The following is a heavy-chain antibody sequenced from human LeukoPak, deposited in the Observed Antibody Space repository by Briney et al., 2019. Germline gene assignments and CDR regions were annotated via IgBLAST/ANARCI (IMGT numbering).Heavy chain of an antibody. CDR1: GFTFSSYS. CDR3: ARGGGSLTDYFFDY. V-gene: IGHV3-21*01. CDR2: ISSSRSYI. D-gene: IGHD1-26*01. J-gene: IGHJ4*02. Sequence: GGSLRLSCAASGFTFSSYSMNWVRQAPGKGLEWVSFISSSRSYIYYADSVKGRITISRDNAKNSLYLQMNSLRAEDTAVYYCARGGGSLTDYFFDYWGQGTLVTVSS.